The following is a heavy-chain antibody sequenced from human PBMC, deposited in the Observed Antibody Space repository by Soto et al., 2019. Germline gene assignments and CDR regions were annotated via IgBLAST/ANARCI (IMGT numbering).Heavy chain of an antibody. CDR3: VKGEYYYDSSGYYPFDY. CDR2: ISTNGGST. Sequence: PGGSLRLSCSASGFTFSSYAMHWVGQAPGKGLEYVSSISTNGGSTHYADSVKGRFTISRDNSKNTQYLQMSSLRADDTAVYYCVKGEYYYDSSGYYPFDYWGQGTLVTVSS. J-gene: IGHJ4*02. D-gene: IGHD3-22*01. V-gene: IGHV3-64D*06. CDR1: GFTFSSYA.